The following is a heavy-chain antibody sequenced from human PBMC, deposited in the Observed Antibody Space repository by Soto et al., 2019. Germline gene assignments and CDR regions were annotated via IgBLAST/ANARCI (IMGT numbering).Heavy chain of an antibody. V-gene: IGHV4-59*01. CDR2: IYYTGST. Sequence: ASETLSLTCTVSGDSISGYYWSWIRQPPGKGLEWVGYIYYTGSTNYNPSLKSRVTISVDTSKNQFSLKLSSLTAADTAVYYCARRLRSGRLYNWFDTWGQGTLVTVSS. CDR3: ARRLRSGRLYNWFDT. D-gene: IGHD6-19*01. CDR1: GDSISGYY. J-gene: IGHJ5*02.